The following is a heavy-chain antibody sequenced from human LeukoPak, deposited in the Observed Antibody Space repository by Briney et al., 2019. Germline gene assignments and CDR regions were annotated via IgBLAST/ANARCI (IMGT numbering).Heavy chain of an antibody. CDR2: IYTSGST. D-gene: IGHD3-22*01. CDR3: ASMYYYDSSGYYS. J-gene: IGHJ5*02. V-gene: IGHV4-61*02. Sequence: SETLSLTCTVSGGSISSGSYYWSWMRQPAGKGLEWIGRIYTSGSTNYNPSLKSRVTISVDTSKNQFSLKLSSVTAADTAVYYCASMYYYDSSGYYSWGQGTLVTVSS. CDR1: GGSISSGSYY.